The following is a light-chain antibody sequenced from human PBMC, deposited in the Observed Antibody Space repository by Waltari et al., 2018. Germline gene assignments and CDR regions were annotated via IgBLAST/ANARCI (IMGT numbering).Light chain of an antibody. J-gene: IGLJ3*02. CDR1: SSDIGDYI. CDR2: AVG. V-gene: IGLV2-14*01. CDR3: LSYTTSSILGV. Sequence: QSALTQPASVSGSPGQSITIPCTGTSSDIGDYIVSWYQQHPGKAPNIMLYAVGSRPPGVSNRSSGSKSGNTASLTISGLQAEDEADYYCLSYTTSSILGVFGGGTKLTVL.